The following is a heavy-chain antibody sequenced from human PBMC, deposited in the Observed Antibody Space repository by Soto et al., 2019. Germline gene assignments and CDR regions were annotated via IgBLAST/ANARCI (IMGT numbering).Heavy chain of an antibody. Sequence: ASVKVSCKTSGYTFTSLAINWVRQATGQGLEWLGWMSPNSGNTAYAQKFQGRVTMTRDTSMSTVYMELSSLTSEDTDVYYCARGIEAGFDYWGQGTRVTVSS. CDR3: ARGIEAGFDY. CDR1: GYTFTSLA. CDR2: MSPNSGNT. J-gene: IGHJ4*02. V-gene: IGHV1-8*01. D-gene: IGHD6-19*01.